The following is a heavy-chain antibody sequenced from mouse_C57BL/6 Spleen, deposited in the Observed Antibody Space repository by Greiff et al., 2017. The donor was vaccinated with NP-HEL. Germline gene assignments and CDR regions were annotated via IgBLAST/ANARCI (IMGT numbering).Heavy chain of an antibody. CDR1: GYTFTSYW. J-gene: IGHJ2*01. V-gene: IGHV1-52*01. D-gene: IGHD3-1*01. CDR3: ARSGSERGYFDY. CDR2: IDPSDSET. Sequence: QVQLQQSGAELVRPGSSVKLSCKASGYTFTSYWMHWVKQRPIQGLEWIGNIDPSDSETHYNQKFKDKATLTVDKSSSTAYMQLSSQTSEDSAVDYCARSGSERGYFDYWGQGTTLTVSS.